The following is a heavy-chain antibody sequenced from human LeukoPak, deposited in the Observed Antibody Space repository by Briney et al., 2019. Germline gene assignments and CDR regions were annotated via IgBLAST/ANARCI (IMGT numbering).Heavy chain of an antibody. Sequence: GESLKISCKDSGYSFTNSWIGWVRQMPGKGLEWMGIIYPGDSDTRYSPSFQGQVTISADKSISTAYLQWSSLKASDTAMYYCARLLPAYYYDSSGAVDYWGQGTLVTVSS. CDR2: IYPGDSDT. J-gene: IGHJ4*02. CDR1: GYSFTNSW. CDR3: ARLLPAYYYDSSGAVDY. D-gene: IGHD3-22*01. V-gene: IGHV5-51*01.